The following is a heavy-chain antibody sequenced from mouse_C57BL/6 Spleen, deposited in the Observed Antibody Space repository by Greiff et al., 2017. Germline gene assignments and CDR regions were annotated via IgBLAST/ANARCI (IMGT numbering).Heavy chain of an antibody. D-gene: IGHD3-2*02. J-gene: IGHJ3*01. CDR3: ARDSSGYVWFAY. CDR2: IYPGSGNT. Sequence: VQLQQSGAELVRPGASVKLSCKASGYTFTDYYINWVKQRPGQGLEWIARIYPGSGNTYYNEKFKGKATLTAEKSSSTAYMQLSSLTSEDSAVYFCARDSSGYVWFAYWGQWTLVTVSA. V-gene: IGHV1-76*01. CDR1: GYTFTDYY.